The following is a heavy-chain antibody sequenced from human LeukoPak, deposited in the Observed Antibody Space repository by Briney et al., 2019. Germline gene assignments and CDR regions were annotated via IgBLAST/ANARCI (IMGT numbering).Heavy chain of an antibody. CDR3: ASSSSINWFDP. V-gene: IGHV4-4*09. J-gene: IGHJ5*02. Sequence: PSETLSLTCTVSGGSISSYYWSWIRQPPGKGLEWIGYIYTSGSTNYNPSLKSRVTISVDTSKNQFSLKLSSVTAADTAVYYCASSSSINWFDPWGQGTLVTVSS. CDR2: IYTSGST. CDR1: GGSISSYY. D-gene: IGHD6-6*01.